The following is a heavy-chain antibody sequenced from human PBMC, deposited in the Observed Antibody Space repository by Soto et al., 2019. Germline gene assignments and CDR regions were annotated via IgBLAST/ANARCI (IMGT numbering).Heavy chain of an antibody. V-gene: IGHV3-11*01. Sequence: VGSLRLSCAASGFTFSDYYMSWIRQAPGKGLEWISYISSSGSTIYYADSVQGRFTISRDNAKNSLYLQMNSLRAEDTAVYYCARDRLPYTSGWPGPYHYYGMDVWGQGTTVTVSS. J-gene: IGHJ6*02. CDR3: ARDRLPYTSGWPGPYHYYGMDV. CDR2: ISSSGSTI. D-gene: IGHD6-19*01. CDR1: GFTFSDYY.